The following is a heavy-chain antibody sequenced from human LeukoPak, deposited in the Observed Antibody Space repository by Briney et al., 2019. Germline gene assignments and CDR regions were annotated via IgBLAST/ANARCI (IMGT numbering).Heavy chain of an antibody. CDR2: GSESGGT. Sequence: SETLSLTCAVYGGSLNGHYWSWIRQPPGKGLEWIGEGSESGGTKFNPSLKSRVTISADTSKNQFSLKLNSVTPEDTAVYYCARDRTGDVYIDCWGQGTLVTVSS. CDR1: GGSLNGHY. V-gene: IGHV4-34*01. D-gene: IGHD7-27*01. J-gene: IGHJ4*02. CDR3: ARDRTGDVYIDC.